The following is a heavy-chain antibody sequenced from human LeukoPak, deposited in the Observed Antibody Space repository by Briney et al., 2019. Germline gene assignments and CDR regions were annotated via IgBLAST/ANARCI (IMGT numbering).Heavy chain of an antibody. CDR2: INPNSGGT. CDR1: GYTFTGYY. CDR3: ARDREPYNWKVPAY. D-gene: IGHD1-20*01. Sequence: ASVKVSCMASGYTFTGYYMHWVRQAPGQGLEWTGWINPNSGGTNYAQKFQGRVTMTRDTSISTAYMELSRLRSDDTAVYYCARDREPYNWKVPAYWGQGTLVTVSS. J-gene: IGHJ4*02. V-gene: IGHV1-2*02.